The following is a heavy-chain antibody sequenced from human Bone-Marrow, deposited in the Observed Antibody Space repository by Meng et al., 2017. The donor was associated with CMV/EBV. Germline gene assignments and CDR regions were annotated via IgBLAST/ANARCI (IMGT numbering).Heavy chain of an antibody. CDR2: IIPIFGTA. CDR1: GGTFSSYA. CDR3: ARGGGGGVLMVYDYYYYYYGIYF. J-gene: IGHJ6*01. D-gene: IGHD2-8*01. V-gene: IGHV1-69*05. Sequence: SVKVSCKASGGTFSSYAISWVRQAPGQGLEWMGGIIPIFGTANYAQKFQGRVTITTDESTSTAYMELRSLRSEDTAVYYCARGGGGGVLMVYDYYYYYYGIYFCQEGSTTVSS.